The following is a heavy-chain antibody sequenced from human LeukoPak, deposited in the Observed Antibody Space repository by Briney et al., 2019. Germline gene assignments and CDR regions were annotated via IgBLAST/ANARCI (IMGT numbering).Heavy chain of an antibody. CDR2: THYSGST. CDR1: GGSIRSSY. Sequence: SETLSLTCTVSGGSIRSSYWSWIRQPPGKGLEWIGYTHYSGSTNYNPSLKSRVTISVDTSSNQFSLKLNSVTAADTAVYFCARLAPMTLAGTCYYHSMDVWGQGTTVIVSS. J-gene: IGHJ6*02. V-gene: IGHV4-59*08. CDR3: ARLAPMTLAGTCYYHSMDV. D-gene: IGHD1-7*01.